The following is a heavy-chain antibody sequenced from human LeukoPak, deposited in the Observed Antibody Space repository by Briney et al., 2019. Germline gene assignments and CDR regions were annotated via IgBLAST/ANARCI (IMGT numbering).Heavy chain of an antibody. CDR2: IRYDGTIK. J-gene: IGHJ4*02. Sequence: GGSLRLPCAASGFTFSNSGMHWVRQIPGRGLEWVAFIRYDGTIKYYGDSVKGRFTISRDNSKNTLYLQMNSLRAEDTAVYYCAKDVNTGGDYFDYWGQGTLVTVSS. CDR1: GFTFSNSG. CDR3: AKDVNTGGDYFDY. D-gene: IGHD1-14*01. V-gene: IGHV3-30*02.